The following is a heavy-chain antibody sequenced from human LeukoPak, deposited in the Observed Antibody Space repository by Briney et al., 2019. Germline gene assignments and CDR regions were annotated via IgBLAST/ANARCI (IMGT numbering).Heavy chain of an antibody. D-gene: IGHD2-21*02. CDR1: GYTFTGYY. CDR2: INPNSGGT. V-gene: IGHV1-2*06. J-gene: IGHJ4*02. Sequence: ASVKVSCKASGYTFTGYYMHWLRQAPGQGLEWMGRINPNSGGTNYAQKFQGRVTMTRGTSISTAYMELSRLRCDDTALYYCARRPAYCGGDCPLNYWVQGTLVTVSS. CDR3: ARRPAYCGGDCPLNY.